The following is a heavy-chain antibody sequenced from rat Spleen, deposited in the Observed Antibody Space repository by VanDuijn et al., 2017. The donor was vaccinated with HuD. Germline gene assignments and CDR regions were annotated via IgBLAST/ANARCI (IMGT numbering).Heavy chain of an antibody. J-gene: IGHJ3*01. CDR1: GFTFNNYD. V-gene: IGHV5S13*01. Sequence: EVHLVESGGDLVQPGGSLKLSCAASGFTFNNYDMAWVRQAPTKGLEWVASISPSGGGTWYRDSVKGRFTISRDYAKNTLYLQMDSLRSEDTATYYCAKEGDGGYSSYPNWFAYWGQGTLVTVSS. D-gene: IGHD1-8*01. CDR3: AKEGDGGYSSYPNWFAY. CDR2: ISPSGGGT.